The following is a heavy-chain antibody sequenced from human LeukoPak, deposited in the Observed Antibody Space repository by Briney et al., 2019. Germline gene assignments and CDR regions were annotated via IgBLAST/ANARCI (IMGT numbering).Heavy chain of an antibody. J-gene: IGHJ4*02. CDR1: GYTFTSYG. CDR2: ISAYNGNT. Sequence: ASVKVSCKASGYTFTSYGISWVRQAPGQGLEWMGWISAYNGNTNYAQKLQGRVTMTTDTSTSTAYMEPRSLRSDDTAVYYCASSRDYYYGSGSHPNDYWGQGTLVTVSS. V-gene: IGHV1-18*04. D-gene: IGHD3-10*01. CDR3: ASSRDYYYGSGSHPNDY.